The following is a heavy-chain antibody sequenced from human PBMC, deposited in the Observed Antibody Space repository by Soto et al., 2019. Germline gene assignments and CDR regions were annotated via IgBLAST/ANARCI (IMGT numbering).Heavy chain of an antibody. V-gene: IGHV4-39*01. CDR1: GGSISSRSYY. CDR3: ARLLHGSRGYYYFDY. J-gene: IGHJ4*02. CDR2: IYYSGST. D-gene: IGHD3-22*01. Sequence: SETLSLTCTVSGGSISSRSYYWGWIRQPPGKGLEWIGSIYYSGSTYYNPSLKSRITTSVDTSKNQFSLKLSSVTAADTAVYYCARLLHGSRGYYYFDYWGRGILVTVSS.